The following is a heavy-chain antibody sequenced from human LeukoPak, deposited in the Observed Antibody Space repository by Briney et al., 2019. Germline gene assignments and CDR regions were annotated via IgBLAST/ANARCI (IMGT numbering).Heavy chain of an antibody. Sequence: SETLSLNCTVSGDSISGYYWTWIRQPPGKGLEWIGYFYYSGSTNYNPSLKSRVTISGETSKNQFSLKLSSVTAADTAVYYCARSGGDAPYSFISLDYWGQGMLVLVSS. J-gene: IGHJ4*02. CDR3: ARSGGDAPYSFISLDY. V-gene: IGHV4-59*01. D-gene: IGHD2-21*02. CDR2: FYYSGST. CDR1: GDSISGYY.